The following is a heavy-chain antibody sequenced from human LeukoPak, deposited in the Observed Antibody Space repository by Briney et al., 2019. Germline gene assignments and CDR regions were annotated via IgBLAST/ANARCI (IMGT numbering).Heavy chain of an antibody. CDR1: GFTFSSYS. J-gene: IGHJ3*02. Sequence: GGSLRLSCAASGFTFSSYSMNWVRQAPGKGLEWVSSISSSSSYIYYADSVKGRFTISRDNAKNSLYLQMNSLRAEDTAVYYCAREHRRITMVVVADDAFDIWGQGTMVTVSS. D-gene: IGHD3-22*01. CDR3: AREHRRITMVVVADDAFDI. V-gene: IGHV3-21*01. CDR2: ISSSSSYI.